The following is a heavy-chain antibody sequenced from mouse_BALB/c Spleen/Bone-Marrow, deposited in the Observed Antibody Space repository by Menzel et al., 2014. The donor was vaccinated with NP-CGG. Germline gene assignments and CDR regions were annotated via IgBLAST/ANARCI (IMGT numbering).Heavy chain of an antibody. D-gene: IGHD3-1*01. V-gene: IGHV1-5*01. J-gene: IGHJ3*01. CDR3: TTLGLAWFAY. CDR2: IYPGNSDT. Sequence: EVQLQQSGTVLARPGASVKMSCKASGYSFTNYWMHWVTQRPGQGLEWIGAIYPGNSDTRYNQKFKGKAKLTAVTSASTAYMDLSSLTNEDSAVYYCTTLGLAWFAYWGQGTLVTVSA. CDR1: GYSFTNYW.